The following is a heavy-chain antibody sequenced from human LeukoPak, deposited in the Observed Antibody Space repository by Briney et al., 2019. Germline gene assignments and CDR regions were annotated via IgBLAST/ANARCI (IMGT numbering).Heavy chain of an antibody. V-gene: IGHV3-30*02. Sequence: GGSLRLSCAASGFTFSSYGMHWVRQAPGKGLEWVAFIRYDGSNKYYADSVKGRFTISRDNSKNTLYLQMNSLRAEDTAVYYCAKDLFGVVRNYMDVWGKGTTVTVSS. CDR2: IRYDGSNK. J-gene: IGHJ6*03. D-gene: IGHD3-3*01. CDR3: AKDLFGVVRNYMDV. CDR1: GFTFSSYG.